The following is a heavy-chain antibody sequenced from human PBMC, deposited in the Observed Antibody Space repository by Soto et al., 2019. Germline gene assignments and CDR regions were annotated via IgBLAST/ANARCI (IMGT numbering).Heavy chain of an antibody. CDR3: ATMDSSGYYYHGMDV. CDR2: ISPGDSNT. J-gene: IGHJ6*02. CDR1: GYTYTTYW. D-gene: IGHD3-22*01. Sequence: GETLKTSCQGSGYTYTTYWIGWVRQMPGRGLAWMGAISPGDSNTRYSPSFQGQLTISADKSISTAYLQWSSLKASDTAMYYCATMDSSGYYYHGMDVWGQGNTVTVSS. V-gene: IGHV5-51*01.